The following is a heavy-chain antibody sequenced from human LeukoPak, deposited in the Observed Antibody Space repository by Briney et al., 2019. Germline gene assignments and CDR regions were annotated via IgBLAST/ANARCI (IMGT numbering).Heavy chain of an antibody. J-gene: IGHJ4*02. Sequence: ASVKVSCKASGYTFTSYYMHWVRQAPGQGLEWMGIINPSGGSTSYAQKFQGRVTMTRDTSTSTVYMELSSLRAEDTAVYYCAKGLRFLEWLSQDDYWGQGTLVTVSS. CDR3: AKGLRFLEWLSQDDY. CDR1: GYTFTSYY. CDR2: INPSGGST. D-gene: IGHD3-3*01. V-gene: IGHV1-46*01.